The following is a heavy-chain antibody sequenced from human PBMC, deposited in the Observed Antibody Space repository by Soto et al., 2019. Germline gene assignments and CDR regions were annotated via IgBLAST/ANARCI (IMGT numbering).Heavy chain of an antibody. CDR1: GFTFSTYG. V-gene: IGHV3-30*18. D-gene: IGHD3-22*01. J-gene: IGHJ4*02. Sequence: QVQLVESGGGVVQPGRSLRLSCAASGFTFSTYGMHWVRQAPGRGLEWVALISFDGSNRYYADSVKGRFTVSRDNSKNTLYLQLNSLRAEDTAVYYCAKLTPYYYDTSGRQGYFDYWGQGTLVTVSS. CDR2: ISFDGSNR. CDR3: AKLTPYYYDTSGRQGYFDY.